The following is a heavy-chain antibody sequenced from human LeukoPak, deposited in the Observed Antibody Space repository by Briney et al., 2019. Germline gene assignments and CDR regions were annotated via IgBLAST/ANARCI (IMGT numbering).Heavy chain of an antibody. V-gene: IGHV1-69*13. CDR1: GGTFSSYA. CDR3: ARDSDMADFDY. Sequence: ASVTVSCTASGGTFSSYAISWVRQAPGQGLEWMGGIIPIFGTANYAQKFQGRVTITADESTSTAYMELSSLRSEDTAVYYCARDSDMADFDYWGQGTLVTVSS. J-gene: IGHJ4*02. CDR2: IIPIFGTA. D-gene: IGHD5-24*01.